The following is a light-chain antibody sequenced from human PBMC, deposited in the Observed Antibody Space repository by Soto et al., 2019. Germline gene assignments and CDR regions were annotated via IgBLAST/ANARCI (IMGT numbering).Light chain of an antibody. Sequence: ETVMTQSPATLSVSPGERATLSCRASQSVSSNLAWYQQKPGQAPRLLIYGAFTRATGIPDRFSGSGSGTEFTLTISSLQSEDFAVYYCQQYSNWLTFGGGTKVEIK. J-gene: IGKJ4*01. CDR1: QSVSSN. CDR2: GAF. V-gene: IGKV3-15*01. CDR3: QQYSNWLT.